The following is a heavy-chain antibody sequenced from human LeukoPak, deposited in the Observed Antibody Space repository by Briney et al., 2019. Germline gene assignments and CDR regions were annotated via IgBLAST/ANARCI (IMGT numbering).Heavy chain of an antibody. Sequence: SETLSLTCNVSGVSVSTSHWNWIRQRPGKGLEWIGCLSYAGKTDYNPSLKSRVSISLGSSNNHFSLKLTSVTAADTAVYYCSEGYFEPFDHWGQGILVTVSS. CDR2: LSYAGKT. V-gene: IGHV4-59*02. D-gene: IGHD2/OR15-2a*01. CDR3: SEGYFEPFDH. J-gene: IGHJ4*02. CDR1: GVSVSTSH.